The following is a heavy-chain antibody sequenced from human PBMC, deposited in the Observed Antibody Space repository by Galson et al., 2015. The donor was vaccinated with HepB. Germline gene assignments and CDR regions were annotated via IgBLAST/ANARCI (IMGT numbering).Heavy chain of an antibody. CDR2: IKQDGTEK. CDR1: EFTFSNYG. Sequence: SLRLSCAASEFTFSNYGMHWVRQAPGKGLEWVANIKQDGTEKYYVDSVKGRITISRDNAKNSLYLQMNSLRAEDTAVYYCARWATTGTNRYSWGQGTLVTVSS. D-gene: IGHD1-1*01. V-gene: IGHV3-7*01. CDR3: ARWATTGTNRYS. J-gene: IGHJ4*02.